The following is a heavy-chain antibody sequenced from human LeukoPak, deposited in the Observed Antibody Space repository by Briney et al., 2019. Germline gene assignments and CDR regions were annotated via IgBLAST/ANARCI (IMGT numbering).Heavy chain of an antibody. V-gene: IGHV3-7*01. CDR3: ARVGEHTIFGVVRSQNAFDI. CDR2: IKQDGSEK. CDR1: GFTFSSYW. D-gene: IGHD3-3*01. Sequence: GGSLRLSCAASGFTFSSYWMSWVRQAPGKGLEWVANIKQDGSEKYYVDSVKGRFTISRDNAKNSLYLQMNSLRAEDTAVYYCARVGEHTIFGVVRSQNAFDIWGQGTMVTVSS. J-gene: IGHJ3*02.